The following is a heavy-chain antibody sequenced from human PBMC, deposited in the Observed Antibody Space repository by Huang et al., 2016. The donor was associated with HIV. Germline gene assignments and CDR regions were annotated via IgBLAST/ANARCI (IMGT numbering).Heavy chain of an antibody. CDR2: IKQDGSEK. CDR1: GFTFSSYW. V-gene: IGHV3-7*01. CDR3: ARGATSGF. Sequence: EVQLVESGGGLVQPGGSLRISCAASGFTFSSYWMNWVRQAPGKGLEWVANIKQDGSEKYDVDSVKGRFTISRDNAKNSLYLQMNGLRTEDTAVYYCARGATSGFWGQGTLVTVSS. J-gene: IGHJ4*02.